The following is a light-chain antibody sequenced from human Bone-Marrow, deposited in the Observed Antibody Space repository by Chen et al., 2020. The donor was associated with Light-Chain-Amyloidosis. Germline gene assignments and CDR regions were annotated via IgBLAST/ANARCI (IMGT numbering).Light chain of an antibody. CDR3: QVWDRSSDRPV. J-gene: IGLJ3*02. V-gene: IGLV3-21*02. CDR2: DDS. Sequence: SYVLTQPSSVSVAPGQTATIACGGNNIGSTSVHWYQQTPGQVPLLVVYDDSDRPSGIPERLSGSNSGNTATLTISGVEAGDEADYYCQVWDRSSDRPVFGGGTKLTVL. CDR1: NIGSTS.